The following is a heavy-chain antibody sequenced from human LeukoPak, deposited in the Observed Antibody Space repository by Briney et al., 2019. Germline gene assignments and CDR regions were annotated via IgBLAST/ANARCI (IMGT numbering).Heavy chain of an antibody. CDR1: GFTFSSYS. V-gene: IGHV3-21*01. CDR3: ARDRPSIFGVVPDAFDI. CDR2: ISSSSSYI. Sequence: GGSLRLSCAASGFTFSSYSMNWVRQAPGKGLEWVSSISSSSSYIYYADSVKGRFTISRDNAKNSLYLQMNSLRAEDTAVYYCARDRPSIFGVVPDAFDIWGQGTMVTVSS. D-gene: IGHD3-3*01. J-gene: IGHJ3*02.